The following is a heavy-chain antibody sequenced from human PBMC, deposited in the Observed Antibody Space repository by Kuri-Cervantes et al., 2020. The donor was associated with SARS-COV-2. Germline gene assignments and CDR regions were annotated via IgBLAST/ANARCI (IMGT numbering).Heavy chain of an antibody. V-gene: IGHV3-7*05. Sequence: GESLKISCAASGFTFSSYWMSWVRQAPGKGLEWVANIKQDGSEKYYVDSVKGRFTISRDNAKNSLYLQMDSLRAEDTAVYYCARVGYCSSTSCRRFDYWGRGTLVTVSS. J-gene: IGHJ4*02. D-gene: IGHD2-2*01. CDR3: ARVGYCSSTSCRRFDY. CDR1: GFTFSSYW. CDR2: IKQDGSEK.